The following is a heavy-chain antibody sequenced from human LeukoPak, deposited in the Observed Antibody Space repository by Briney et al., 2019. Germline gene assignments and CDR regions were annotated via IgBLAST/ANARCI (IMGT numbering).Heavy chain of an antibody. V-gene: IGHV1-2*02. Sequence: ASVKVSCKASGYTFTGYYMHWVRQAPGQGLEWMGWINPNSGGTNYAQKLQGRVTMTTDTSTSTAYMELRSLRSDDTAVYYCARDPLLWFGEGCYGMDVWGQGTTVTVSS. D-gene: IGHD3-10*01. CDR1: GYTFTGYY. CDR3: ARDPLLWFGEGCYGMDV. J-gene: IGHJ6*02. CDR2: INPNSGGT.